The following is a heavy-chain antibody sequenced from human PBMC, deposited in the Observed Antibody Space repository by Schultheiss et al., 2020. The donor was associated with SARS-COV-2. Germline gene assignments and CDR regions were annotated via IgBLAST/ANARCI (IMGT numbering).Heavy chain of an antibody. CDR1: GFTFSSYA. V-gene: IGHV3-48*01. J-gene: IGHJ5*02. CDR2: ISSSGSTI. D-gene: IGHD1-1*01. Sequence: GGSLRLSCAASGFTFSSYAMHWVRQAPGKGLEWVSYISSSGSTIYYADSVKGRFTISRDNSKNTLYLQMNSLRAEDTAVYYCARDAVRLEPSTGNWFDPWGQGTLVTVSS. CDR3: ARDAVRLEPSTGNWFDP.